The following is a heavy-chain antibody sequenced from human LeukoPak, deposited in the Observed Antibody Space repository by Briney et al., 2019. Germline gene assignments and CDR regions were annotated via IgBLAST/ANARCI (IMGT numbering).Heavy chain of an antibody. CDR3: AKDFYSSSPTPGDY. J-gene: IGHJ4*02. D-gene: IGHD6-13*01. CDR1: RFTFSSYA. CDR2: ISGSGGST. V-gene: IGHV3-23*01. Sequence: PGGSLRLSCAASRFTFSSYAMSWVRQAPGKGLEWVSAISGSGGSTYYADSVKGRFTISRDNSKNTLYLQMNSLRAEDTAVYYCAKDFYSSSPTPGDYWGPGTLVTVSS.